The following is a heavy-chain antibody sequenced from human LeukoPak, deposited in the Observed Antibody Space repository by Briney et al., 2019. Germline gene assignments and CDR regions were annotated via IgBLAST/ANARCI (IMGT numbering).Heavy chain of an antibody. V-gene: IGHV3-48*03. CDR1: GFTFSNYE. CDR2: INSDGSTI. J-gene: IGHJ4*02. CDR3: ARGGVDY. Sequence: GGSLRLSCAASGFTFSNYEMNWVRQAPGKGLDWVSYINSDGSTIYYADSVKGRFTISRDNAKDSLYLQMNSLRAEDTAVYYCARGGVDYWGQGTLVTVSS. D-gene: IGHD3-10*01.